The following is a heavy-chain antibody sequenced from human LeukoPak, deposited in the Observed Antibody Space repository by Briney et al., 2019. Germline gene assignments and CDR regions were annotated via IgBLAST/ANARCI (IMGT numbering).Heavy chain of an antibody. D-gene: IGHD2-15*01. Sequence: GGSLRLSCAASGFTFSSYEMNWVRQAPGKGLEWVSYIISSGSTIYYADSVKGRFTISRDNAKNSLYLQMNSLRAEDTAVYYCARDCSGGSCYSPAPGAFDIWGQGTMVTVSS. CDR3: ARDCSGGSCYSPAPGAFDI. J-gene: IGHJ3*02. CDR1: GFTFSSYE. V-gene: IGHV3-48*03. CDR2: IISSGSTI.